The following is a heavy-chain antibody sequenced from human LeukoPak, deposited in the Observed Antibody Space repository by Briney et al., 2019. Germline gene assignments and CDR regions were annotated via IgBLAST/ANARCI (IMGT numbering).Heavy chain of an antibody. Sequence: SETLSLTCTVSGVSISSSSYYWGWIRQPPGKGLEWIASIYYSGSTYYNPCLESRFTRSVDTPKNHFSLKLSSVTDADTAVYYCARSLRSGYYFTGDYWGQGTLVTVSS. CDR2: IYYSGST. CDR3: ARSLRSGYYFTGDY. V-gene: IGHV4-39*02. CDR1: GVSISSSSYY. J-gene: IGHJ4*02. D-gene: IGHD3-22*01.